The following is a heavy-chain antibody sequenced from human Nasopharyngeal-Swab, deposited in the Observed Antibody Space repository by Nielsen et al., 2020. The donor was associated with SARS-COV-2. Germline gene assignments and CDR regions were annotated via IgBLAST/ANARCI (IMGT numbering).Heavy chain of an antibody. CDR2: IYYSGST. D-gene: IGHD4-17*01. Sequence: SETLSLTCTVSGGSISSYYWSWIRQLPGKGLEWIGYIYYSGSTNYNPSLRSRVTISVDTSKNQFSLKLSSVTAADTAVYYCARDLGDYGDYEFDYWGQGTLVTVSS. CDR1: GGSISSYY. CDR3: ARDLGDYGDYEFDY. J-gene: IGHJ4*02. V-gene: IGHV4-59*01.